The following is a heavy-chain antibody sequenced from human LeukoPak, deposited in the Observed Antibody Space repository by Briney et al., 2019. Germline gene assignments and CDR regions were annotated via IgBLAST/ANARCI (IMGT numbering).Heavy chain of an antibody. V-gene: IGHV3-23*01. D-gene: IGHD3-22*01. J-gene: IGHJ5*02. CDR1: GFTFSSYA. CDR3: ARDLGQYYDTSDNWFDP. Sequence: GGSLRLSCAASGFTFSSYAMSWVRQAPGKGLEWVSAISGSGGSTNYADSVRGRFTISRDNSMNTLYLQMNSLRAEDTAVYYCARDLGQYYDTSDNWFDPWGQGTLVTVSS. CDR2: ISGSGGST.